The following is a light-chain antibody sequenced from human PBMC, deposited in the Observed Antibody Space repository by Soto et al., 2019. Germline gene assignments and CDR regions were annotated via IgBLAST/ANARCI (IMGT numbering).Light chain of an antibody. CDR3: QSSDSRLSGSDV. J-gene: IGLJ1*01. CDR1: SSNIGAGYH. Sequence: QSVLTQPPSVCAAPGQKVTISCTGSSSNIGAGYHVHWYQQLPGAAPKLLIFGDSNRPSGVPDRFSGSKSGTSASLAITGLQADHEADYYCQSSDSRLSGSDVFGTGTRSPS. CDR2: GDS. V-gene: IGLV1-40*01.